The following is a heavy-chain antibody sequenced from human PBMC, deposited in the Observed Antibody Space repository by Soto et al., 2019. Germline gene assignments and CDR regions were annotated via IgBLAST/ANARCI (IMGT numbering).Heavy chain of an antibody. CDR1: GGSISSYY. J-gene: IGHJ5*02. Sequence: SETLSLTCTVSGGSISSYYWSWIRQPPGKGLEWIGYIYYSGSTNYNPSLKSRVTISVDTSKNQFSLKLSSVTAADTAVYYCARVLWSGSPEFDPWGQGTLVTVSS. V-gene: IGHV4-59*01. D-gene: IGHD3-3*01. CDR2: IYYSGST. CDR3: ARVLWSGSPEFDP.